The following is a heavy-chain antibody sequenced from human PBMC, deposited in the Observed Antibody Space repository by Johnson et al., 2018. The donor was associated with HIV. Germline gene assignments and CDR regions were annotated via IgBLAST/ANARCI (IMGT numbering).Heavy chain of an antibody. J-gene: IGHJ3*02. CDR3: AKDVGNYWPDFFDI. V-gene: IGHV3-30*02. D-gene: IGHD3-22*01. Sequence: QVQLVESGGGVVQPGGSLRLSCAASGFTFSSYGMHWVRQAPGKGLEWVAFIRYDGSNKYYADSVKGRFTISRDKSKNTLYLQMNSRGSGDTALYYCAKDVGNYWPDFFDIWGQGTMFTVSS. CDR1: GFTFSSYG. CDR2: IRYDGSNK.